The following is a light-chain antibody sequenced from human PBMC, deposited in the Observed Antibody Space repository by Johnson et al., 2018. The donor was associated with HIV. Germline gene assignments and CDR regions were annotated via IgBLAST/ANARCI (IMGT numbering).Light chain of an antibody. Sequence: QSVLTQPPSVSAAPGQKVTISCSGSNSNIGNNYVSWYQHLPGTAPKLLIYDNNKRPSGIPDRFSGSKSGTSATLGITGLPTGDEADYYCGTWDSSLSAGVFGTGTKVTVL. CDR2: DNN. V-gene: IGLV1-51*01. CDR1: NSNIGNNY. J-gene: IGLJ1*01. CDR3: GTWDSSLSAGV.